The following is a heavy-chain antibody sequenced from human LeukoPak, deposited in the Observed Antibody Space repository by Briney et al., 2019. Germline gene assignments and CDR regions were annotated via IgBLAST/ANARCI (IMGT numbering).Heavy chain of an antibody. Sequence: KPSETLSLTCALYGGSFNGYYWTWIRQPPGKGLEWIGEINHSGSTDYNPSLKSRVTISVDTSKNQFSLKLNSVTAADTAVYYCARGQLRLSNWGQGSLVIVSS. CDR3: ARGQLRLSN. V-gene: IGHV4-34*01. D-gene: IGHD6-25*01. CDR1: GGSFNGYY. J-gene: IGHJ4*02. CDR2: INHSGST.